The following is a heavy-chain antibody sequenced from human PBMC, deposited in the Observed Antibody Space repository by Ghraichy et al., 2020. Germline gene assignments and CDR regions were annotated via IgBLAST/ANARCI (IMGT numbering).Heavy chain of an antibody. CDR3: TRVKALYGRSWFDS. CDR1: GGSISSGGYF. CDR2: IQYGGIT. V-gene: IGHV4-31*02. D-gene: IGHD3-10*01. Sequence: SQTLSLTCSVSGGSISSGGYFWNWVRQHPGKGLEWIGYIQYGGITYYNPSLESRVSISRDTSKNQFSLKLTSVTAADTAVYYCTRVKALYGRSWFDSWGQGTLVTVVS. J-gene: IGHJ5*01.